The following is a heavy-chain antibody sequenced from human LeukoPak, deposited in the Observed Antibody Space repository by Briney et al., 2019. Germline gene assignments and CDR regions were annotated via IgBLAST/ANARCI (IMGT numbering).Heavy chain of an antibody. CDR3: ASWGTYYYDSSGYYYTYYFDY. D-gene: IGHD3-22*01. J-gene: IGHJ4*02. Sequence: SETLSLTCTVSGGSISSYYWSWIRQPPGKGLEWIGYIYYSGSTNYNPSLKSRVTISVDTSKNQFSLKLSSVTAADTAVYYCASWGTYYYDSSGYYYTYYFDYWGQGTLVTVSS. V-gene: IGHV4-59*01. CDR1: GGSISSYY. CDR2: IYYSGST.